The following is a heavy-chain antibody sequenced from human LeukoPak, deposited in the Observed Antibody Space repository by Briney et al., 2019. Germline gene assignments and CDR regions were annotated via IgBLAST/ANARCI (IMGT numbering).Heavy chain of an antibody. J-gene: IGHJ4*02. D-gene: IGHD3-22*01. CDR1: GGPLSGLH. CDR3: ARVYAPYYYDSSGYFGY. Sequence: SEPLSLPRGVYGGPLSGLHWLYPPHPPGKGLVWIGDINHSGSTNYNPSLKSRVTISVDTSKNQFSLKQSSVTAADTAVYYCARVYAPYYYDSSGYFGYWGQGTLVTVSS. CDR2: INHSGST. V-gene: IGHV4-34*01.